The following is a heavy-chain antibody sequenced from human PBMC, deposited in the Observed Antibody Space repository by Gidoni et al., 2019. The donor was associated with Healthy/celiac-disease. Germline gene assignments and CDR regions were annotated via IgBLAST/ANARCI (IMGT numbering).Heavy chain of an antibody. J-gene: IGHJ4*02. D-gene: IGHD3-3*01. CDR1: GFTFSSYA. CDR3: AMGGSGYYNYFDY. CDR2: ISGSGGIT. Sequence: EVQLLESGGGLVQPGGSLRLSCAASGFTFSSYAMSWVRQAPGKGLEGVSAISGSGGITYYADSVKGRFTISRDTSTNTLYLQMNSLRAEDTAVYYCAMGGSGYYNYFDYWGQGTLVTVSS. V-gene: IGHV3-23*01.